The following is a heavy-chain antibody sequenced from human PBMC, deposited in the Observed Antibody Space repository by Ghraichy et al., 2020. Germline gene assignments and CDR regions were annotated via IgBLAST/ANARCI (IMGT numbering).Heavy chain of an antibody. J-gene: IGHJ3*02. D-gene: IGHD2-21*01. CDR2: ISSSSSYI. V-gene: IGHV3-21*01. CDR3: ARHSGGESGAFDI. CDR1: GFTFSSYS. Sequence: GGSLRLSCAASGFTFSSYSMNWVRQAPGKGLEWVSSISSSSSYIYYADSVKGRFTISRDNAKNSLYLQMNSLRAEDTAVYYCARHSGGESGAFDIWGQGTMVTVSS.